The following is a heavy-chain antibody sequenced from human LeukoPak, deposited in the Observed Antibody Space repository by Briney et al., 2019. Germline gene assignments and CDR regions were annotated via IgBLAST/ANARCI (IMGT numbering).Heavy chain of an antibody. CDR2: ISGSGGSP. Sequence: GGSLRLSCAASGFTSGVTFSNYGMSWVRQAPGKGLEWVSGISGSGGSPFYADSVKGRFTISRDNSKNTLYLQMNSLRAEDTAVYYCAKTKGIRTAMATAIIHAFDYWGQGALVTVSS. CDR3: AKTKGIRTAMATAIIHAFDY. J-gene: IGHJ4*02. CDR1: GFTSGVTFSNYG. V-gene: IGHV3-23*01. D-gene: IGHD5-18*01.